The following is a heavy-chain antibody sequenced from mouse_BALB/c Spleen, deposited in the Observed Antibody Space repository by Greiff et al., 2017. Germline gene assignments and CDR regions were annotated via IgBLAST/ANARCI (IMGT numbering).Heavy chain of an antibody. CDR1: GYSITSDYA. Sequence: EVKLMESGPGLVKPSQSLSLTCTVTGYSITSDYAWNWIRQFPGNKLEWMGYISYSGSTSYNPSLKSRISITRDTSKNQFFLQLNSVTTEDTATYYCARRALGRDYWGQGTTLTVSS. CDR3: ARRALGRDY. D-gene: IGHD4-1*01. J-gene: IGHJ2*01. V-gene: IGHV3-2*02. CDR2: ISYSGST.